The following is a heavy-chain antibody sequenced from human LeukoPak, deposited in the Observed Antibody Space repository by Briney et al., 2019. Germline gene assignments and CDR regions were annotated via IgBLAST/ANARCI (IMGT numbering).Heavy chain of an antibody. CDR3: AKAVAPYYYMDV. D-gene: IGHD6-19*01. CDR1: GFTFDDYA. J-gene: IGHJ6*03. Sequence: GGSLRLSXAASGFTFDDYAMHWVRQAPGKGLEWVSGVSWNSGSICYADSVKGRFTISRDNAKNSLYLQMSSLRAEDMASYYCAKAVAPYYYMDVWGKGTTVTVSS. V-gene: IGHV3-9*03. CDR2: VSWNSGSI.